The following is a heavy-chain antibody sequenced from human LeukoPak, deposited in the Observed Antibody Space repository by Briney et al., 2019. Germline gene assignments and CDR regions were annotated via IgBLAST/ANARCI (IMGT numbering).Heavy chain of an antibody. J-gene: IGHJ4*02. V-gene: IGHV4-59*08. CDR1: GGSISSYY. CDR2: IYYSGTT. CDR3: ARHGGYSGNPMPFDS. D-gene: IGHD4-23*01. Sequence: SETLSLTCTVSGGSISSYYWSWIRQLPGKGLEWIAYIYYSGTTNYNPSLKSRVTISLDTSKNQFSLKLSSVTAADTAVYYCARHGGYSGNPMPFDSWGQGTLVTVSS.